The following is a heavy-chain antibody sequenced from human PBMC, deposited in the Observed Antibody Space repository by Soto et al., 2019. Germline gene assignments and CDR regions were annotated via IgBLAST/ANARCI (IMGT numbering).Heavy chain of an antibody. D-gene: IGHD3-22*01. CDR1: GFTFDDYA. V-gene: IGHV3-43D*04. J-gene: IGHJ4*02. Sequence: EVQLVESGGVVVQPGGSLRLSCAASGFTFDDYAMHWVRQAPGKGLEWVSLISWDGGSTYYADSVKGRFTISRDNSKNSLYLQMNSLRAEDTALYYCAKLPDRDYYDSSGYYFDFDYWGQGTLVTVSS. CDR2: ISWDGGST. CDR3: AKLPDRDYYDSSGYYFDFDY.